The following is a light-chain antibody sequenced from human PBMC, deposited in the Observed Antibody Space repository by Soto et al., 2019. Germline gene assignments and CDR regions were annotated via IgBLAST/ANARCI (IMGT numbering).Light chain of an antibody. J-gene: IGKJ1*01. CDR1: QSLLHTDGNNY. CDR2: LGS. V-gene: IGKV2-28*01. CDR3: LQYWDYSWT. Sequence: DIVMTQSPLSLPVTPGEPASISCKSSQSLLHTDGNNYLEWYLQKPGQSPQLLIYLGSRRPSGVPDRVSGSGSGTVFSLTISSLQPEDSATYYCLQYWDYSWTFGQGTKVEMK.